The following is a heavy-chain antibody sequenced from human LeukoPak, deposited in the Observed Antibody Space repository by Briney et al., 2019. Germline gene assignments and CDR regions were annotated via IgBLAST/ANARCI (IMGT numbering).Heavy chain of an antibody. Sequence: PSETLSLTCTVSSGSISTSNYYWGWVRQPPGKALEWIGNIFYSGSTYYSPSLKSRVTISLDTSKNQFSLKLSSVTAADTAVYYCARGWQSLLGGVVGWDNYFDYWGQGTLVTVSS. D-gene: IGHD3-22*01. CDR1: SGSISTSNYY. CDR2: IFYSGST. CDR3: ARGWQSLLGGVVGWDNYFDY. V-gene: IGHV4-39*07. J-gene: IGHJ4*02.